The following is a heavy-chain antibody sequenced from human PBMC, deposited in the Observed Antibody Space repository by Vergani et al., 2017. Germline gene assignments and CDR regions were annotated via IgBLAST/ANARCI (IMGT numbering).Heavy chain of an antibody. D-gene: IGHD4-23*01. CDR2: IYYSGST. CDR1: GGSISSYY. J-gene: IGHJ4*02. Sequence: QVQLQESGPGLVKPSETLSLTCTVSGGSISSYYWSWIRQPPGKGLEWIGDIYYSGSTNYNPSLKSRVTISVDTSKNQFSLKLSSVTAADTAVYYCARDRYGGSGYWGQGTLVTVSS. V-gene: IGHV4-59*01. CDR3: ARDRYGGSGY.